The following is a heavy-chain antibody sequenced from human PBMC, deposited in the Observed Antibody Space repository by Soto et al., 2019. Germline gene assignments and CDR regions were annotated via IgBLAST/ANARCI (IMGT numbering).Heavy chain of an antibody. CDR1: GFTFNSFA. D-gene: IGHD2-15*01. CDR2: ITGGGGRT. V-gene: IGHV3-23*01. J-gene: IGHJ4*02. Sequence: PGGSLRLSCAASGFTFNSFAMTWVRQAPGKGLEWVSLITGGGGRTYYADSVKGRFTASRDNSKNTVCLQMNSLRAEDTAIYYCAKDSRKNNWTPDFWGQGTLVTVSS. CDR3: AKDSRKNNWTPDF.